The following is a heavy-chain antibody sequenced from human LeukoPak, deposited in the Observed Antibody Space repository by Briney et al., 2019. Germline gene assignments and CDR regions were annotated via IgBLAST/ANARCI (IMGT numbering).Heavy chain of an antibody. Sequence: PGGSLRLSCAASGFTFSSYAMSWVRHAPGKGLVWVSRISSDGSTTSYADSVKGRFTISRDNAKNTLSLQMNSLRAEDSAVYYCARTGSSGYYSYWGQGTLVTVSS. CDR3: ARTGSSGYYSY. CDR2: ISSDGSTT. CDR1: GFTFSSYA. V-gene: IGHV3-74*01. D-gene: IGHD3-22*01. J-gene: IGHJ4*02.